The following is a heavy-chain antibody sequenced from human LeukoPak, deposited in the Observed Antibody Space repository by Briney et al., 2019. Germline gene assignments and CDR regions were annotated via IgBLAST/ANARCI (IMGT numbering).Heavy chain of an antibody. CDR2: FEAEDGER. Sequence: GASVKVSCKVSGDTLSDVSIHWVRQAPGKGLEWMGGFEAEDGERIYAQKFEGRVIMTEDTSTDTAYMEMSRLTSEDTAVYYCATHDHFVVVPDEDHSHNGLDVWGQGTTVIVSS. V-gene: IGHV1-24*01. J-gene: IGHJ6*02. CDR1: GDTLSDVS. D-gene: IGHD2-2*01. CDR3: ATHDHFVVVPDEDHSHNGLDV.